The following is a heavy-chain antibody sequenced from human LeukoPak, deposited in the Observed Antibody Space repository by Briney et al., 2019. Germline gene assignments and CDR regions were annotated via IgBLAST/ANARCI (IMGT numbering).Heavy chain of an antibody. CDR3: ARVKGGYDSSGYYQPLGFDY. J-gene: IGHJ4*02. V-gene: IGHV1-2*04. Sequence: ASVKVSCKASGYTFTGYYMHWVRQAPGQGLEWMGWINPNSGGTNYAQKFQGWVTMTRDTSISTAYMELSRLRSDDTAVYYCARVKGGYDSSGYYQPLGFDYWGQGTLATVSS. CDR1: GYTFTGYY. D-gene: IGHD3-22*01. CDR2: INPNSGGT.